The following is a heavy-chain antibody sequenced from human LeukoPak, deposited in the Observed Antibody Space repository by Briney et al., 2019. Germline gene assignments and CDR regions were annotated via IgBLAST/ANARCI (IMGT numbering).Heavy chain of an antibody. D-gene: IGHD4-17*01. CDR1: GFTFSSYE. CDR3: ASLDDYGDYEIDY. V-gene: IGHV3-48*03. J-gene: IGHJ4*02. CDR2: ISSSGSTI. Sequence: GESLRLSCAASGFTFSSYEMNWVRQAPGKGLEWVSYISSSGSTIYYADSVKGRFTISRDNAKNSLYLQMNSLRAEDTAVYYCASLDDYGDYEIDYWGQGTLVTVSS.